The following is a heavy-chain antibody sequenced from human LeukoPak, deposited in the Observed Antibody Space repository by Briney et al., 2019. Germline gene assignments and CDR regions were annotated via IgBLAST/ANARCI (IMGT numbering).Heavy chain of an antibody. CDR1: GGSISSSSYY. CDR2: IYYSGST. V-gene: IGHV4-39*01. D-gene: IGHD6-13*01. Sequence: PSETLSLTCTVSGGSISSSSYYWGWIRQPPGKGLEWIGSIYYSGSTYYNPSLKSRVTISVDTSKNQFSLKLSSVTAADTAVYYCARHFRAAARDYWGQGTLVTVSS. J-gene: IGHJ4*02. CDR3: ARHFRAAARDY.